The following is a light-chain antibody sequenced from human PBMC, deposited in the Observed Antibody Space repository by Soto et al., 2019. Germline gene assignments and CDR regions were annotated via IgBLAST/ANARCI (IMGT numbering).Light chain of an antibody. CDR2: DVS. CDR3: CSYTSISSYV. Sequence: QSVLTQPASVSGSPGQSITISCTGTSSDVGGYNYVSWYQQHPGKAPKLMIYDVSNRPSGVSNRFSGAKSGNTASLTISGLQAEDEADYYCCSYTSISSYVFGTGTKLTVL. CDR1: SSDVGGYNY. V-gene: IGLV2-14*01. J-gene: IGLJ1*01.